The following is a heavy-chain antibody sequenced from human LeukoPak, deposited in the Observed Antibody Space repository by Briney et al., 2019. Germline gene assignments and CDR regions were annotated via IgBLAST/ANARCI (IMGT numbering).Heavy chain of an antibody. V-gene: IGHV3-9*01. CDR3: AKEGIVVVAATLDPSYGMDV. J-gene: IGHJ6*02. Sequence: GRSLRLSCAASGFTFDDYAMHWVRQAPGKGLEWVSGISWNSGSIGYADSVKGRFTIPRDNAKNSLYLQMNSLRAEDTALYYCAKEGIVVVAATLDPSYGMDVWGQGTTVTVSS. CDR2: ISWNSGSI. CDR1: GFTFDDYA. D-gene: IGHD2-15*01.